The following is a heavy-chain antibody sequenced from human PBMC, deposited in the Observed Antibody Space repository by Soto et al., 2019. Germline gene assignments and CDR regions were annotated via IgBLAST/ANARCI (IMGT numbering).Heavy chain of an antibody. CDR1: GGTFSSYA. V-gene: IGHV1-69*13. D-gene: IGHD3-10*01. Sequence: ASVQVSCKASGGTFSSYAISWVRQAPGQGLEWMGGIIPIFGTANYAQKFQGRATITADESTSTAYMELNSLRAEDTAIYYCAKKVNSGSGSQYFDYWGRGTLVTVSS. J-gene: IGHJ4*02. CDR2: IIPIFGTA. CDR3: AKKVNSGSGSQYFDY.